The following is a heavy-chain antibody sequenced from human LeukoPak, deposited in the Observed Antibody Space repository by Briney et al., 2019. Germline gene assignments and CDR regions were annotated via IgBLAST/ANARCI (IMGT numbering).Heavy chain of an antibody. CDR3: ARALSYCSSTSCYRRYYYYGMDV. CDR2: INHSGST. J-gene: IGHJ6*02. V-gene: IGHV4-34*01. D-gene: IGHD2-2*01. CDR1: GGSFSGYY. Sequence: PSETLSLTCAVYGGSFSGYYWSWIRQPPGKGLEWIGEINHSGSTNYNPSLKSRVTISVDTSKNQFSLKLSSVTAADTAVYYCARALSYCSSTSCYRRYYYYGMDVWGQGTTVTVSS.